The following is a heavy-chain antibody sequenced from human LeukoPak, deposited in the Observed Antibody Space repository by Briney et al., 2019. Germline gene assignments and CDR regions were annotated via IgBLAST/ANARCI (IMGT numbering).Heavy chain of an antibody. Sequence: SETLSLTCTVSGGSISSYYWSWIRQPAGKGLEWIGRIYTSGSTNYNPSLKSRVTMSVDTSKNQFSLKLSSVTAADAAVYYCASDFAGVATPNGPYYYYGMDVWGQGTTVTVSS. CDR2: IYTSGST. V-gene: IGHV4-4*07. J-gene: IGHJ6*02. CDR1: GGSISSYY. D-gene: IGHD5-12*01. CDR3: ASDFAGVATPNGPYYYYGMDV.